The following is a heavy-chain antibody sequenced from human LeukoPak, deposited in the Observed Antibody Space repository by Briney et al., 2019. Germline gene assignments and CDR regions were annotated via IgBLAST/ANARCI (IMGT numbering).Heavy chain of an antibody. V-gene: IGHV3-23*01. CDR3: AKDVNYYDSVLDY. Sequence: GRSLRLSCALSGFTSSSYATSGVGPARGKGLEWVSSMSSSVGSTYYADSVKGRFTISRDNSKNTLYLQMNSLRAEDTAVYYCAKDVNYYDSVLDYWGQGTLVTVSS. D-gene: IGHD3-22*01. CDR1: GFTSSSYA. J-gene: IGHJ4*02. CDR2: MSSSVGST.